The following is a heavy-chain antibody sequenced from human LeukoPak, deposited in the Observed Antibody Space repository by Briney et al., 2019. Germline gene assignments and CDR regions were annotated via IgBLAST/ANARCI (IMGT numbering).Heavy chain of an antibody. J-gene: IGHJ6*03. V-gene: IGHV3-21*01. D-gene: IGHD1-26*01. CDR2: ITSTSAYR. CDR1: GFAFNAYT. CDR3: ARATMGATTLNYYYFFMDL. Sequence: GGSLRLSCVGSGFAFNAYTITWVRQAPGKGLEWVSSITSTSAYRQYGDSVRGRFTISRDNTKNSVYLQMDSLGAEDTAVYHCARATMGATTLNYYYFFMDLWGKGTTVTV.